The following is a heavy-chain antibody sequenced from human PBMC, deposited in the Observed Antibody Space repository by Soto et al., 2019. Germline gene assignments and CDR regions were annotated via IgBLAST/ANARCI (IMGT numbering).Heavy chain of an antibody. CDR3: ATSYGSGSLAFEY. Sequence: QVQLVQSGVEVKKPGSSVKVSCKASGDTFSFYTINWVRQAPGLGLEWMGRINPILSMSNYAQKFQGRVTIIADKSTSTAYMELSILRSEDTAMYYCATSYGSGSLAFEYWGQGALVTVSS. CDR2: INPILSMS. J-gene: IGHJ4*02. CDR1: GDTFSFYT. D-gene: IGHD3-10*01. V-gene: IGHV1-69*02.